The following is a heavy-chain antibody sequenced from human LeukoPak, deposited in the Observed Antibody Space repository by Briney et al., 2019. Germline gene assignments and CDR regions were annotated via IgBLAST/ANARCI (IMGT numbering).Heavy chain of an antibody. J-gene: IGHJ6*03. V-gene: IGHV3-21*01. Sequence: GGSLRLSCAASGFTFSSYSMNWVRQAPGKGLEWVSSISSSSSYIYYADSVKGRFTISRDNAKNSLYLQMNSLRAEDTAVYYCARDRYALNYYYYYMDVWGKGTTVTVSS. CDR2: ISSSSSYI. CDR3: ARDRYALNYYYYYMDV. D-gene: IGHD3-16*01. CDR1: GFTFSSYS.